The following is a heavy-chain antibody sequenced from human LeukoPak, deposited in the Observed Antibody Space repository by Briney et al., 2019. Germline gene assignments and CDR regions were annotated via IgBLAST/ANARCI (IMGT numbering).Heavy chain of an antibody. CDR3: ARVATTTNPPQRPFDY. CDR1: GYSICSGYY. D-gene: IGHD5-12*01. J-gene: IGHJ4*02. CDR2: IYYSGST. V-gene: IGHV4-38-2*01. Sequence: SETLSLTCAVSGYSICSGYYWGWIRQPPGKGLEWIGSIYYSGSTYYNPSLKSRVTISVDTSKNQFSLKLSSVTAADTAVYYCARVATTTNPPQRPFDYWGQGTLVTVSS.